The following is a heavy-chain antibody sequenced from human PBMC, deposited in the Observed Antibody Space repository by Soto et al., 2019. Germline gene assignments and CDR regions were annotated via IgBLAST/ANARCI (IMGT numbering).Heavy chain of an antibody. V-gene: IGHV3-48*03. Sequence: GGSLRLSCAASGFTFSSYEMNWVRQAPGKGLEWVSYISSSGSTIYYADSVKGRFTISRDNAKNSLYLQMNSLRAEDTAVYYCASDQIPHYYDSSGYDAFDIWGQGTMVTVSS. D-gene: IGHD3-22*01. J-gene: IGHJ3*02. CDR2: ISSSGSTI. CDR1: GFTFSSYE. CDR3: ASDQIPHYYDSSGYDAFDI.